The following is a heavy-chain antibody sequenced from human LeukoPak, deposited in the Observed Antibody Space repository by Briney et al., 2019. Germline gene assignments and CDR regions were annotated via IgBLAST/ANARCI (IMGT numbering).Heavy chain of an antibody. CDR1: GGSISSYY. J-gene: IGHJ4*02. Sequence: PSETLSLTCTVSGGSISSYYWSWIRQPPGKGLEWIEYIYYSGSTNYNPSLKSRVTISVDTSKNQFSLKLSSVTAADTAVYYCARGASIAAASPFDYWGQGTLVTVSS. V-gene: IGHV4-59*01. CDR2: IYYSGST. D-gene: IGHD6-13*01. CDR3: ARGASIAAASPFDY.